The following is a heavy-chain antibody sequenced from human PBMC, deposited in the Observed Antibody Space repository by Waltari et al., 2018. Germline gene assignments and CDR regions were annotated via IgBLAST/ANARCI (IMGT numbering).Heavy chain of an antibody. CDR3: ARDSYTTGWGDQ. CDR2: ISSTGNTL. Sequence: DVQLVESGGGLVQPGGSLTLSCVVSGFTCSSYEMNWVRQAPGKGLEWISFISSTGNTLNYADSVKGRFTVSRDNAKNSLFLHMNDLRAEDTAVYYCARDSYTTGWGDQWGQGTLVSV. J-gene: IGHJ4*02. D-gene: IGHD6-19*01. CDR1: GFTCSSYE. V-gene: IGHV3-48*03.